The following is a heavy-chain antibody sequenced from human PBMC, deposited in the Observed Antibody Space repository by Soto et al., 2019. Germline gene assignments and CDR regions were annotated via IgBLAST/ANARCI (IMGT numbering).Heavy chain of an antibody. Sequence: EVQLVESGGDLVKPGGSLRLSCAASGFIFNDYTMNWVRQAPGKGLEWVSSISSGGNDKFYADSVKGRFTISRDNAKNSLSLQMSSLRVEDTAVYYCARGGRSGFDYHYWGQGTQVAVSS. CDR2: ISSGGNDK. CDR1: GFIFNDYT. J-gene: IGHJ4*02. D-gene: IGHD5-12*01. V-gene: IGHV3-21*01. CDR3: ARGGRSGFDYHY.